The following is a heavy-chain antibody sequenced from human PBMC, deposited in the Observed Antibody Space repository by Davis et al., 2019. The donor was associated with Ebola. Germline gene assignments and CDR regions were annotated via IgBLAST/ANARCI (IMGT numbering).Heavy chain of an antibody. D-gene: IGHD6-13*01. J-gene: IGHJ4*02. V-gene: IGHV3-73*01. CDR2: IRSKAESYAT. Sequence: GESLKIPCAASGFSFSGSAMPWVRQASGKGLEWVGRIRSKAESYATAYAASVKGRFTISRDDSKNTAYLQMNSLKTEDTAVYYCSSWVAAADNDYWGQGTLVTVSS. CDR1: GFSFSGSA. CDR3: SSWVAAADNDY.